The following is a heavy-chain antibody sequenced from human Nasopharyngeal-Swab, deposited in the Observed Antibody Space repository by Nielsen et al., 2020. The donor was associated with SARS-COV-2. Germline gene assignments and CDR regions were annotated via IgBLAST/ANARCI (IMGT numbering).Heavy chain of an antibody. V-gene: IGHV5-10-1*01. CDR2: IDPSDSYT. Sequence: VRQMPGKGLEWMGRIDPSDSYTNYGPSFQGHVTISVDKSISAAYLQWTSLKASDTAMYYCARDVSGNCWGQGTLVTVSS. CDR3: ARDVSGNC. D-gene: IGHD5/OR15-5a*01. J-gene: IGHJ4*02.